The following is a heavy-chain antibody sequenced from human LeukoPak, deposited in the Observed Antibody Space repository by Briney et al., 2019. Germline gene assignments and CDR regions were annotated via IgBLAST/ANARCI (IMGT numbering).Heavy chain of an antibody. CDR2: INHSGST. V-gene: IGHV4-34*01. D-gene: IGHD3-9*01. CDR1: GGSISSYY. J-gene: IGHJ4*02. Sequence: MTSETLSLTCTVSGGSISSYYWSWIRQPPGKGLEWIGEINHSGSTNYNPSLKSRVTISVDTSKNQFSLKLSSVTAADTAVYYCARGTGYDILTGYYEDYWGQGTLVTVSS. CDR3: ARGTGYDILTGYYEDY.